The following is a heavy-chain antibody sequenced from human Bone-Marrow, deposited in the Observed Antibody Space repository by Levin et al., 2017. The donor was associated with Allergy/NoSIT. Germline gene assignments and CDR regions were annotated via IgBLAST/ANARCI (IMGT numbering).Heavy chain of an antibody. CDR1: GFTFSSYT. CDR3: AKEGYEYVWGSYRHTPGMDV. D-gene: IGHD3-16*02. CDR2: IGLSSGAGT. Sequence: GGSLRLSCAASGFTFSSYTMSWVRQAPGKGLEWVSAIGLSSGAGTYYADSVKGRFTISRDNSKNTLYLQMNSLGAEDTGVYYCAKEGYEYVWGSYRHTPGMDVWGQGTTVTVSS. V-gene: IGHV3-23*05. J-gene: IGHJ6*02.